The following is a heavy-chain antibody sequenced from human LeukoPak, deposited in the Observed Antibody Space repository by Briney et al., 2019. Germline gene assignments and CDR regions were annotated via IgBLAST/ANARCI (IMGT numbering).Heavy chain of an antibody. CDR1: GFTLCNTW. J-gene: IGHJ4*02. Sequence: GGSLSLYYALSGFTLCNTWKIGIRQAPGKGLEWVAHMQYDGGEKYYVDSVKGRFTMSRDNAKNSRYLQLYSLRAEDTAMFYCATGHYGGAYWCEGSLVTVSS. CDR3: ATGHYGGAY. D-gene: IGHD4-17*01. CDR2: MQYDGGEK. V-gene: IGHV3-7*04.